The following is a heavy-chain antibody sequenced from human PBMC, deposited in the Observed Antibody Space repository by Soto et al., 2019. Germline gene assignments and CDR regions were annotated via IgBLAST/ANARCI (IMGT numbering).Heavy chain of an antibody. CDR2: ISVSGGST. CDR1: GFTFSSCA. V-gene: IGHV3-23*01. D-gene: IGHD2-15*01. J-gene: IGHJ4*02. CDR3: AKERNSWYSSGSDS. Sequence: GGSLRLSCAASGFTFSSCAMGWVRQAPGKGLEWVSSISVSGGSTYYADSVKGRFTISRDNSKNILYLHMISLGAEDTAVYYCAKERNSWYSSGSDSWGQGTLVTVSS.